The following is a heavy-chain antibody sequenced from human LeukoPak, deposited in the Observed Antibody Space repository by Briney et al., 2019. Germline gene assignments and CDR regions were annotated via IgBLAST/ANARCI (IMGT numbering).Heavy chain of an antibody. CDR3: AGKEYSSSYYYYYYYMDV. J-gene: IGHJ6*03. Sequence: SVKVSCKASGGTFSSYAISWVRQAPGQGLEWMGGIIPIFGTANYAQKFQGRVTINADESTSTAYMELSSLRSEDTAVYYCAGKEYSSSYYYYYYYMDVWGKGTTVTVSS. CDR2: IIPIFGTA. CDR1: GGTFSSYA. D-gene: IGHD6-6*01. V-gene: IGHV1-69*01.